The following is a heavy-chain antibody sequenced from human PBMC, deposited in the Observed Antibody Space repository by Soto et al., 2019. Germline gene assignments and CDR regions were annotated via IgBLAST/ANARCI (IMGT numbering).Heavy chain of an antibody. CDR3: AREIVVARGASYFDY. CDR1: GFTFSSNW. V-gene: IGHV3-7*04. CDR2: IRQDESEK. Sequence: SLRLSCVGSGFTFSSNWMTWVRQAPGKGLEWVGNIRQDESEKYYVDSVKGRFTISRDNAKNSLYLQMNSLRAEDTAVYYCAREIVVARGASYFDYWGPGTLVTVSS. J-gene: IGHJ4*02. D-gene: IGHD2-2*01.